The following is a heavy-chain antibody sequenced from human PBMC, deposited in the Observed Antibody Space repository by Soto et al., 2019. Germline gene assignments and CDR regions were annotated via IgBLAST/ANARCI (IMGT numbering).Heavy chain of an antibody. Sequence: ASVMVSCKASGYTFTGYYMHWVRQAPGQGLEWMGWINPNSGGTNYAQKFQGWVTMTRDTSISTAYMELSRLRSDDTAVYYCARERSIFGVLYGMDVWGQGTTVTVSS. CDR2: INPNSGGT. D-gene: IGHD3-3*01. V-gene: IGHV1-2*04. J-gene: IGHJ6*02. CDR3: ARERSIFGVLYGMDV. CDR1: GYTFTGYY.